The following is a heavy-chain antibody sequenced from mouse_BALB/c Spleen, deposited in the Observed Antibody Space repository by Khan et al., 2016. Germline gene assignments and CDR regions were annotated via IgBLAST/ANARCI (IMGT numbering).Heavy chain of an antibody. CDR3: AREGWLLGYFDY. Sequence: VQLQQPGAELARPGASVKMSCKASGYTFTSHTMFWVKQRPGQGLEWIGYIAPSSDYTDYNQKFKDKATLTADKSSTTAYMQLNSLTSEDSAVYSCAREGWLLGYFDYWGQGTTLTVSS. CDR2: IAPSSDYT. J-gene: IGHJ2*01. V-gene: IGHV1-4*01. CDR1: GYTFTSHT. D-gene: IGHD2-3*01.